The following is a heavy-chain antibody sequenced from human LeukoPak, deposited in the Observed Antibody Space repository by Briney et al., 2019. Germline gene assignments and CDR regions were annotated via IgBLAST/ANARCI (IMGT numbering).Heavy chain of an antibody. CDR1: GGSISSYY. Sequence: PSETLSLTCTVSGGSISSYYWSRIRQPAGKGLEWIGRIYTSGSTNYNPSLKSRVTMSVDTSKNQFSLKLSSVTAADTAVYYCARDKVGDYDILTGIDYWGQGTLVTVSS. J-gene: IGHJ4*02. CDR2: IYTSGST. CDR3: ARDKVGDYDILTGIDY. D-gene: IGHD3-9*01. V-gene: IGHV4-4*07.